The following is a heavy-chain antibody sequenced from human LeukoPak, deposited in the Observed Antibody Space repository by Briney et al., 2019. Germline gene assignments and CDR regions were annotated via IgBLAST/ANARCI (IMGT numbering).Heavy chain of an antibody. Sequence: ASVKVSCKASGYTFTSCGISWVRQAPGQGLEWMGWISAYNGNTNYAQNLQGGVTMTTDTSTSTAYMELRSLRSDDTAVYYCARVLLQQLWGYYYYYMDVWGKGTTVTISS. CDR1: GYTFTSCG. V-gene: IGHV1-18*01. CDR3: ARVLLQQLWGYYYYYMDV. CDR2: ISAYNGNT. D-gene: IGHD6-13*01. J-gene: IGHJ6*03.